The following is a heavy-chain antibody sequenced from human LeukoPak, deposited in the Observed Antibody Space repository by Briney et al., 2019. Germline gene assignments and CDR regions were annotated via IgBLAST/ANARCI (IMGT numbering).Heavy chain of an antibody. CDR3: ARVFTVVTAIDY. V-gene: IGHV4-38-2*02. CDR1: GYSISSGYY. J-gene: IGHJ4*02. CDR2: IYHSGST. D-gene: IGHD4-23*01. Sequence: SETLSLTCTVSGYSISSGYYWGWIRQPPGKGLEWIGSIYHSGSTYYNPSLKSRVTISVDTSKNQFSLKLSPVTAADTAVYYCARVFTVVTAIDYWGQGTLVTVSS.